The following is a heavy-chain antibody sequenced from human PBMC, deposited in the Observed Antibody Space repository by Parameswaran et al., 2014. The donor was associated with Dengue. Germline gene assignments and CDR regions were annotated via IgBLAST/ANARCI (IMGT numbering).Heavy chain of an antibody. Sequence: VRQAPGKGLEWVANIKQDGSEKYYVDSVKGRFTISRDNAKNSLYLQMNSLRAEDTAVYYCARDQVAVAGTNYYYGMDVWGQGTTVTVSS. D-gene: IGHD6-19*01. CDR2: IKQDGSEK. V-gene: IGHV3-7*03. CDR3: ARDQVAVAGTNYYYGMDV. J-gene: IGHJ6*02.